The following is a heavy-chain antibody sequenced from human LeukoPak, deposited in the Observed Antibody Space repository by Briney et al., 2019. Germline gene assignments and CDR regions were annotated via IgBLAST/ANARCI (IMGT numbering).Heavy chain of an antibody. D-gene: IGHD3-10*01. J-gene: IGHJ4*02. Sequence: PGGSLRLSCAASGFTFSDYYMSWIRQAPGKGLEWVSAISGSGGSTYYADSVKGRFTISRDNSKNTLYLQMNSLRAEDTAVYYCAKDSMVREYYFDYWGQGTLVTVSS. CDR1: GFTFSDYY. V-gene: IGHV3-23*01. CDR2: ISGSGGST. CDR3: AKDSMVREYYFDY.